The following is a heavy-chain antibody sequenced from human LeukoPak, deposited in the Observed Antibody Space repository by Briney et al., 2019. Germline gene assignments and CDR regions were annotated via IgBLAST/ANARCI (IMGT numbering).Heavy chain of an antibody. V-gene: IGHV4-31*03. J-gene: IGHJ6*04. CDR2: IYYSGST. CDR3: ASGDCSSTSCYGNYYGMDV. Sequence: SQTLSLTCTVSGGSISSGGYYWSWIRQHPRKGLEWFGYIYYSGSTYYNPSLKSRVTISVDTSKNQFSLKLSSVTAADTAVYYCASGDCSSTSCYGNYYGMDVWGKGTTVTVSS. D-gene: IGHD2-2*01. CDR1: GGSISSGGYY.